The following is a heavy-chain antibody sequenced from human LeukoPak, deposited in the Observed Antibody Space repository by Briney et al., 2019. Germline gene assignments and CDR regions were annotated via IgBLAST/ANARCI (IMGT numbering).Heavy chain of an antibody. J-gene: IGHJ6*02. CDR3: ARVPPLGGVIIRYYYGMDV. Sequence: GGSLRLSCAASGFTFSSYWMSWVRQAPGKGLEWVANIKQDGSEKYYVDSVKGRFTISRDNAKNSLYLQMNSLRAEDTAVYYCARVPPLGGVIIRYYYGMDVWGQGTTVTVSS. V-gene: IGHV3-7*01. CDR2: IKQDGSEK. CDR1: GFTFSSYW. D-gene: IGHD3-10*01.